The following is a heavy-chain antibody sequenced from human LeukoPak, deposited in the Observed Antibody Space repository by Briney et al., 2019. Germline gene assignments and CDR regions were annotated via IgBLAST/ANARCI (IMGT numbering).Heavy chain of an antibody. J-gene: IGHJ6*02. V-gene: IGHV4-59*08. CDR3: ASHLPVEYSLGYYGMDV. Sequence: PSETLSLTCTVSGGSISSYYWSWIRQPPGKGLEWIGYIYYSGSTNYNPSLKSRVTISVDTSKNQFSLKLSSVTAADTAVYYCASHLPVEYSLGYYGMDVWGQGTTVTVSS. D-gene: IGHD3-16*01. CDR1: GGSISSYY. CDR2: IYYSGST.